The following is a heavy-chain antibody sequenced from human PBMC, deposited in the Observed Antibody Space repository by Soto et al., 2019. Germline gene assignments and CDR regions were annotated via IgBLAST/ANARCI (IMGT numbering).Heavy chain of an antibody. D-gene: IGHD3-22*01. CDR2: INAGNGNT. CDR1: GYTFTSYA. V-gene: IGHV1-3*01. J-gene: IGHJ4*02. CDR3: ARRAPLNFYDSSGYYDY. Sequence: ASVKVSCKASGYTFTSYAMHWVRQAPGQRLEWMGWINAGNGNTKYSQNFQGRVTITADDSTRTAYMELSSLRSEDTAIYYCARRAPLNFYDSSGYYDYWGQGTLVTVSS.